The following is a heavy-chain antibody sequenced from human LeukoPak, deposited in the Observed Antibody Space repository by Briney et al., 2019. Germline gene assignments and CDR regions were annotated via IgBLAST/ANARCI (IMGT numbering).Heavy chain of an antibody. Sequence: GGSLRLSCAASGFTFDDYGMSWVRQAPGKGLEWVSGINWNGGSTGYADSVKGRFTISRDNAKNSLYLQMNSLRAEDTAVYYCARDGYYDSSGYYSSLPDYWGQGTLVTVSS. J-gene: IGHJ4*02. CDR1: GFTFDDYG. CDR2: INWNGGST. CDR3: ARDGYYDSSGYYSSLPDY. D-gene: IGHD3-22*01. V-gene: IGHV3-20*04.